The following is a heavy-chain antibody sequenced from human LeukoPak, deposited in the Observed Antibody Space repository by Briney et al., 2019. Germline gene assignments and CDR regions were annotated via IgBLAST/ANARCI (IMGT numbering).Heavy chain of an antibody. CDR3: ARRGYYDSSGRHAFDI. CDR2: IYYSGST. Sequence: SETLSLTCTVSGGSISSSSYYWGWIRQPPGKGLEWIGSIYYSGSTYYNPSLKSRVTISVDTSKNQFSLKLSSVTAADTAVYYCARRGYYDSSGRHAFDIWGQGTMVSVSS. V-gene: IGHV4-39*01. CDR1: GGSISSSSYY. J-gene: IGHJ3*02. D-gene: IGHD3-22*01.